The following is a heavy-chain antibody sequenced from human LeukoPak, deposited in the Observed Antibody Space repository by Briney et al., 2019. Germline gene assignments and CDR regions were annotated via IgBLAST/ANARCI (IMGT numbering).Heavy chain of an antibody. D-gene: IGHD5-12*01. V-gene: IGHV3-23*01. CDR3: AKDYASSRGYDYGVVGGFDY. CDR2: ISGSGGST. CDR1: GFTFSSYA. J-gene: IGHJ4*02. Sequence: PGGSLRLSCAASGFTFSSYAMSWVRQAPGKGLEWVSAISGSGGSTYYADSVKGRFTISRDNAKNSLYLQMNSLRAEDTAVYYCAKDYASSRGYDYGVVGGFDYWGQGTLVTVSS.